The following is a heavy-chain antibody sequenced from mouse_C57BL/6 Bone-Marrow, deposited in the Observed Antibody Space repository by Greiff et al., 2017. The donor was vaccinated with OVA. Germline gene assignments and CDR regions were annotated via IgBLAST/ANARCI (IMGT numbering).Heavy chain of an antibody. CDR1: GYAFSSSW. CDR3: ARRTTVVDYAMDY. J-gene: IGHJ4*01. D-gene: IGHD1-1*01. CDR2: IYPGDGDT. V-gene: IGHV1-82*01. Sequence: VQLQQSGPELVKPGASVKISCKASGYAFSSSWMNWVKQRPGKGLEWIGRIYPGDGDTNYNGKFKGKAKLTADKSSSTAYMQLSSLTSEDSAVYFCARRTTVVDYAMDYWGQGTSVTVAS.